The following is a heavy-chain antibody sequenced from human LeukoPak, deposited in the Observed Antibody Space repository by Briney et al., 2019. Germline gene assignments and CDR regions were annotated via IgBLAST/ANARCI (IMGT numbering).Heavy chain of an antibody. CDR2: ISAYNGNT. D-gene: IGHD2-8*02. V-gene: IGHV1-18*01. J-gene: IGHJ4*02. CDR1: GYTFTSYG. Sequence: ASVKVSCKASGYTFTSYGISWVRQAPGQGLEWMGWISAYNGNTNYAQKLQGRVTMTTDTSTSTAYMELSSLRSEDTAVYYCALGGMSHWCFDYWGQGTLVTVSS. CDR3: ALGGMSHWCFDY.